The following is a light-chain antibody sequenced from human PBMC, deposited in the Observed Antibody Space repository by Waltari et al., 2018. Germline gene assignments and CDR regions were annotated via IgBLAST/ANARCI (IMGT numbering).Light chain of an antibody. J-gene: IGLJ3*02. CDR2: GTN. V-gene: IGLV1-40*01. Sequence: QSVLTQPPSMSGAPGQRVTISCTGSSSNIGAGHDVHWYQVFPGTAPKLLIYGTNKRPSRVPDRFSGSKSDTSASLAIGGLQAEDEADYYCQSFDIRLSGGVVFGGGTKVTVL. CDR1: SSNIGAGHD. CDR3: QSFDIRLSGGVV.